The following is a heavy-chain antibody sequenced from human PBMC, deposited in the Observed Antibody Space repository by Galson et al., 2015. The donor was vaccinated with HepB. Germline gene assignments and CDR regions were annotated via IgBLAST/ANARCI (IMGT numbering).Heavy chain of an antibody. CDR3: ARRISLVRGIITKPDYYYGMDV. V-gene: IGHV3-7*03. J-gene: IGHJ6*02. D-gene: IGHD3-10*01. CDR2: LNPDGSEK. Sequence: LRLSCAASGFTFSNYGMHWVRQAPGKGLEWVANLNPDGSEKYYVASLKGRFTISRDNAKNSLYLQMDSLRAEDTAVYYCARRISLVRGIITKPDYYYGMDVWGQGTTVTVAS. CDR1: GFTFSNYG.